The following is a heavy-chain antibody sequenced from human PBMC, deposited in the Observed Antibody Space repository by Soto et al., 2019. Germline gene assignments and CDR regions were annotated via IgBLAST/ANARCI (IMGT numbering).Heavy chain of an antibody. D-gene: IGHD1-26*01. Sequence: EVQLVESGGNLVQPGGSLRLSCAASGFTFNTYWMHWVRQAPGEGLVWVSRINSDGSSTSYADSVKGRFTISRDNAKNKLYLQMNSLRVEDTAVYSCARDPQWDGNHFDIWGQGTMVTVSS. CDR1: GFTFNTYW. J-gene: IGHJ3*02. CDR3: ARDPQWDGNHFDI. CDR2: INSDGSST. V-gene: IGHV3-74*01.